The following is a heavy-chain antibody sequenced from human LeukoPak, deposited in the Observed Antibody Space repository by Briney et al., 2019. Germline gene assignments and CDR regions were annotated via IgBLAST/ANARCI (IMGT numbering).Heavy chain of an antibody. Sequence: SETLSLTCSVSGGSVRSDMSYWSWIRQPPGKGLEWIGYIYYSGSTNYNPSLKSRVTISVDTSKNQFSLKLSSVTAADTAVYYCARVVTGDDSSGYPSGGDFDYWGQGTLVTVSS. CDR2: IYYSGST. J-gene: IGHJ4*02. CDR3: ARVVTGDDSSGYPSGGDFDY. D-gene: IGHD3-22*01. V-gene: IGHV4-61*01. CDR1: GGSVRSDMSY.